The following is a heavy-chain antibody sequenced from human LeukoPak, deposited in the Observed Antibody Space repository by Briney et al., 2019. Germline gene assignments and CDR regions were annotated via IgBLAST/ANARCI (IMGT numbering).Heavy chain of an antibody. V-gene: IGHV4-61*02. J-gene: IGHJ1*01. CDR3: ARLEYGGY. CDR2: IDTSGST. Sequence: PSETLSLTCTVSGASISSGSYYWGWLRQPAGKGPEWIVRIDTSGSTNYNPSLKSRVTISVDTSKNQFSLKLSSVTAADTAVYYCARLEYGGYWGQGTLVTVSS. D-gene: IGHD4-23*01. CDR1: GASISSGSYY.